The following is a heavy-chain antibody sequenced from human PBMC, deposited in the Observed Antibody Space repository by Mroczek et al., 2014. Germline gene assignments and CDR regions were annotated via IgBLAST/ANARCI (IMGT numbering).Heavy chain of an antibody. CDR1: GYTFTGYY. CDR2: INPNSGGT. V-gene: IGHV1-2*02. Sequence: SGAEVKKPGASVKVSCKASGYTFTGYYMHWVRQAPGQGLEWMGWINPNSGGTNYAQKFQGRVTMTRDTSISTAYMELSRLRSDDTAVYYCARDFXYYDSSGYYFDYVGPGEPLVTVSS. D-gene: IGHD3-22*01. J-gene: IGHJ4*02. CDR3: ARDFXYYDSSGYYFDY.